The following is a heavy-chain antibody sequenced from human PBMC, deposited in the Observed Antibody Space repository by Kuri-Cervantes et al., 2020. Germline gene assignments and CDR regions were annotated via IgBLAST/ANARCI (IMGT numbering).Heavy chain of an antibody. J-gene: IGHJ6*03. Sequence: SQTLSLTCAVSGLFISHGHYWGWIRQPPGKGLEWIGSIYHTGSTYYNPSLKSRVTISVNTSKNQLSLKLSSVTAADTAVYYCARINWGSGYYYMDVWGKGTTVTVSS. CDR1: GLFISHGHY. CDR3: ARINWGSGYYYMDV. CDR2: IYHTGST. D-gene: IGHD7-27*01. V-gene: IGHV4-38-2*01.